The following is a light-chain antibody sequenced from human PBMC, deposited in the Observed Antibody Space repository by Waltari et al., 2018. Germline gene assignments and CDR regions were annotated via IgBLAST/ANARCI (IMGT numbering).Light chain of an antibody. CDR2: DVT. J-gene: IGLJ2*01. V-gene: IGLV2-14*03. CDR3: SSYTSSSALV. CDR1: SSDVGGYNH. Sequence: QSDLTQSASVSGSPGQSITLSCTGTSSDVGGYNHVSWYQQHPGKAPKLMIYDVTNRPSGVSNRFSGSKSGNTASLTISGLQAEDEADYYCSSYTSSSALVFGGGTKLTVL.